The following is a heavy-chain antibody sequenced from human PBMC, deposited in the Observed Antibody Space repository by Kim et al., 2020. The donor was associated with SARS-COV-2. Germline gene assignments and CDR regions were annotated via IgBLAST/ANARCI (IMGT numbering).Heavy chain of an antibody. CDR1: GFTFSSYA. CDR2: ISGSGGST. V-gene: IGHV3-23*01. CDR3: AKDLPPPKPRGGLGLKGWYEGY. D-gene: IGHD6-19*01. Sequence: GGSLRLSCAASGFTFSSYAMSWVRQAPGKGLEWVSAISGSGGSTYYADSVKGRFTISRDNSKNTLYLQMNSLRAEDTAVYYCAKDLPPPKPRGGLGLKGWYEGYWGQGTLVTVSS. J-gene: IGHJ4*02.